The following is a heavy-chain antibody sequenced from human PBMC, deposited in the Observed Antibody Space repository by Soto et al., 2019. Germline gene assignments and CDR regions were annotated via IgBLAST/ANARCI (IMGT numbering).Heavy chain of an antibody. CDR1: GFTFSTYG. J-gene: IGHJ4*02. D-gene: IGHD1-20*01. V-gene: IGHV3-30*18. Sequence: GGSLRLSCTASGFTFSTYGMHWVRQAPGKGLEWVEIISYDGSNKYYADSVKGRFTISRDNSKNTLYLQLSSLRTEDTAVYYCAKDRITGAYFDSWGQGALVTVSS. CDR3: AKDRITGAYFDS. CDR2: ISYDGSNK.